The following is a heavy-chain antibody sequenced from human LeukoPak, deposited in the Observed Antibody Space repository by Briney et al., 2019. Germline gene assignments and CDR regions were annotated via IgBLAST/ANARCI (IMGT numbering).Heavy chain of an antibody. CDR1: GITFSSYA. V-gene: IGHV3-23*01. Sequence: PGGSLRLSCAASGITFSSYAMSWVRQGPGKGLEWVSIISSGSGSTFYADSVKGRFTISRDNSKNTLFLQMNSLRAEDTAVYYCAKGVFYGENYLDSSGFYSYFDGWGQGTLVTVSS. J-gene: IGHJ4*02. CDR2: ISSGSGST. D-gene: IGHD3-22*01. CDR3: AKGVFYGENYLDSSGFYSYFDG.